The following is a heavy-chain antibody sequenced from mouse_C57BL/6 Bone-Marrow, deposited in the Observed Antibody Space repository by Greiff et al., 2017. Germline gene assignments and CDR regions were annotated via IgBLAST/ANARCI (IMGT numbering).Heavy chain of an antibody. CDR2: IWGVGST. V-gene: IGHV2-6*01. CDR3: ASEAMDY. CDR1: GFSLTSYG. Sequence: QVQLKESGPGLVAPSQSLSITCTVSGFSLTSYGVDWVRQSPGKGLEWLGVIWGVGSTHYNSALQFRLRISKDNSKSQFFLKTNSLQTDDTARYYCASEAMDYWGQGTSVTVSS. J-gene: IGHJ4*01.